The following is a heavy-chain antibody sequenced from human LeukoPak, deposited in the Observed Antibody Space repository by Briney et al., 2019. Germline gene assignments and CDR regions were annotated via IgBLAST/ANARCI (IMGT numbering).Heavy chain of an antibody. CDR2: IYSGGST. Sequence: PGRSLRLSCAASGLTVGSNYMSWVRQAPGKGLEWVSVIYSGGSTYYADSVKGRFTISRDKSKNTLYLQMNSLRAEDTAVYYCARGAVTGHDAFDIWGQGTMVTVSS. CDR1: GLTVGSNY. D-gene: IGHD6-19*01. V-gene: IGHV3-53*01. J-gene: IGHJ3*02. CDR3: ARGAVTGHDAFDI.